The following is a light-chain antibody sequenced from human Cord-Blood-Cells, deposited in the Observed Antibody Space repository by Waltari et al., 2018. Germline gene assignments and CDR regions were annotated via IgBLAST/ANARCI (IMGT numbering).Light chain of an antibody. Sequence: QSALTQPASVSGSPGQSITISCTGTSSDVGSYNLVSWYQQHPGKAPKLMIYEGSKRPSVVSNRFSGSKSGNTASLTISGLQADDEADYYCCSYAGSSTLVCGGGTKLTVL. CDR3: CSYAGSSTLV. CDR1: SSDVGSYNL. V-gene: IGLV2-23*01. J-gene: IGLJ3*02. CDR2: EGS.